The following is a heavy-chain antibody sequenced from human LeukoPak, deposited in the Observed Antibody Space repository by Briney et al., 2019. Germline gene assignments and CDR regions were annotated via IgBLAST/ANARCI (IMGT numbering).Heavy chain of an antibody. CDR1: GYTFTSYD. V-gene: IGHV1-3*01. CDR2: INAGNGNT. CDR3: ARSGSFDY. Sequence: ASVKVSCKASGYTFTSYDINWVRQATGQRLEWMGWINAGNGNTKYPQKFQGRVTITRDTSASTAYMELSSLRSEDTAVYYCARSGSFDYWGQGTLVTVSS. J-gene: IGHJ4*02. D-gene: IGHD1-26*01.